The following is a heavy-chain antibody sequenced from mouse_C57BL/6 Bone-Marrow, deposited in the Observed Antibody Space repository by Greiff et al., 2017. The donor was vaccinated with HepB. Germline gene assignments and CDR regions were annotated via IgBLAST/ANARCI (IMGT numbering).Heavy chain of an antibody. D-gene: IGHD2-2*01. Sequence: VQLQQPGAELVKPGASVKLSCKASGYTFTSYWMQWVKQRPGQGLEWIGEIDPSDSYTNYNQKFKGKATLTVDTSSSTAYMQLSSLTSEDSAVYDCARIMGTWFPPWYFDVWGTGTTVTVSS. CDR3: ARIMGTWFPPWYFDV. CDR1: GYTFTSYW. J-gene: IGHJ1*03. CDR2: IDPSDSYT. V-gene: IGHV1-50*01.